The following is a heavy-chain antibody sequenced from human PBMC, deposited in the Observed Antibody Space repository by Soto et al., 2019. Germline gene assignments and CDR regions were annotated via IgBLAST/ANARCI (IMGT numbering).Heavy chain of an antibody. CDR3: AHTMASRIFDY. Sequence: QITLKEAGPTLVKPTQTLTLTCSFSGFSLITSGVGVGWIRQPPGKALEWLALIYWDDDKGYSTSLKSRLTITKDTSRNQVVLTITNMDPADTSTYYCAHTMASRIFDYWGQGTLVTVSS. CDR2: IYWDDDK. CDR1: GFSLITSGVG. V-gene: IGHV2-5*02. J-gene: IGHJ4*02.